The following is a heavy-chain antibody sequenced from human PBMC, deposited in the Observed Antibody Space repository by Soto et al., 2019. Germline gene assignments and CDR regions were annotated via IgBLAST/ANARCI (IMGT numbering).Heavy chain of an antibody. Sequence: QVHLVQSGGEVKKPGASVKVSCKASGYTFTNYGVAWVRQAPGQGLEWMGWTSAYTLNTNYAQKFQGRVTVTTDTSTSTASMELRSLRPDDTAVYYCARADHGRAPRGGNWFDPWGQGTLVTVSS. D-gene: IGHD4-17*01. J-gene: IGHJ5*02. CDR3: ARADHGRAPRGGNWFDP. CDR2: TSAYTLNT. CDR1: GYTFTNYG. V-gene: IGHV1-18*01.